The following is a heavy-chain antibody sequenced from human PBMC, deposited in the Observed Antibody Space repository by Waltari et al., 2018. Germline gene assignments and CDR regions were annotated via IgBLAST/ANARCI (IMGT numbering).Heavy chain of an antibody. CDR1: GGSISSSSYH. J-gene: IGHJ6*03. Sequence: QLQLQESGPRLVKPSETLSLTCSVSGGSISSSSYHWGWIRQSPGKGLEWIGSIYYSGSTSYNPSLKGRVTISVDTFKKQISLRLTSVTAADTAVYYCARTRTTSSYLQYYYYMDVWGRGTTVTISS. CDR3: ARTRTTSSYLQYYYYMDV. D-gene: IGHD3-22*01. V-gene: IGHV4-39*07. CDR2: IYYSGST.